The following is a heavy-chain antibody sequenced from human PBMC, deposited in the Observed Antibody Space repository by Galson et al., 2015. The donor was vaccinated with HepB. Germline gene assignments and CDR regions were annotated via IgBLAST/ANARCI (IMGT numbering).Heavy chain of an antibody. J-gene: IGHJ4*02. CDR1: GFTSSAFA. CDR2: ISGSDGGT. V-gene: IGHV3-23*01. D-gene: IGHD3/OR15-3a*01. Sequence: SLRLSCAASGFTSSAFAMSWVRQAPGKGLEWVSVISGSDGGTYYADSVQGRFTISRDNSENTLYLQMRSLRAEDTAVYYCAKSTVFGLLIKPVFYFDFWGQGTLVSVSS. CDR3: AKSTVFGLLIKPVFYFDF.